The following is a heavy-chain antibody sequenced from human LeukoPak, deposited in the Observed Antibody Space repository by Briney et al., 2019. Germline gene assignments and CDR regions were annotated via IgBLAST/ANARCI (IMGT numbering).Heavy chain of an antibody. CDR1: GFTFSSYG. Sequence: PGGSLRLSCAASGFTFSSYGMHWVRQAPGKGLEWVAFIRYDGSNKYYADSVKGRFTISRDNSKNTLYLQINSLRAEDTAVYYCAKGHTVTTSLINWFDPWGQGTLVTVSS. CDR3: AKGHTVTTSLINWFDP. CDR2: IRYDGSNK. V-gene: IGHV3-30*02. J-gene: IGHJ5*02. D-gene: IGHD4-17*01.